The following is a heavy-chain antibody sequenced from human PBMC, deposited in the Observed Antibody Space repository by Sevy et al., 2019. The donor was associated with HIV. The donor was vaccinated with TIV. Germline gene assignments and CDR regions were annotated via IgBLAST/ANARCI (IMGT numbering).Heavy chain of an antibody. CDR1: GFTFSDYY. V-gene: IGHV3-11*06. J-gene: IGHJ4*02. D-gene: IGHD3-16*01. Sequence: GGSLRLSCTASGFTFSDYYMSWIRQAPGKGLEWVLYISGLSNYINYADSVKGRFSISRDNVKDSLYLQMNSLRADDTAVYFCARRAVNWDYFEYWGQGTLVTVSS. CDR3: ARRAVNWDYFEY. CDR2: ISGLSNYI.